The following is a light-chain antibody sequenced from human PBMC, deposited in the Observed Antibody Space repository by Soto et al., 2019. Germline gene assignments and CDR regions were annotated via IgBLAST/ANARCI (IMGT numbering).Light chain of an antibody. Sequence: EIVLTQSPVTLSLSPGERATLSCRASQSVGMYLAWYQQKPGQAPRLLIYDASNRATGIPARFSGSGSGTDFTLTISCLEPEDFAVYYCQQRSSWLLTFGPGNRLDIK. J-gene: IGKJ3*01. CDR1: QSVGMY. CDR3: QQRSSWLLT. CDR2: DAS. V-gene: IGKV3-11*01.